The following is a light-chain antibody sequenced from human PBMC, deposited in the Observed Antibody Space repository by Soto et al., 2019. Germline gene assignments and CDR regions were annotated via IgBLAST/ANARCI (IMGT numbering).Light chain of an antibody. CDR2: LGS. V-gene: IGKV2-28*01. CDR3: MQALQTPIT. CDR1: QSLLHSNGYNF. Sequence: DIVMTQSPLSLFVSPGEPASISCRSSQSLLHSNGYNFLDWYLQKPGQSPQLLIYLGSDRASGVPDRFSGSGSGTDFTLKISRVEAEDAGLYYCMQALQTPITFGQGTRLQ. J-gene: IGKJ5*01.